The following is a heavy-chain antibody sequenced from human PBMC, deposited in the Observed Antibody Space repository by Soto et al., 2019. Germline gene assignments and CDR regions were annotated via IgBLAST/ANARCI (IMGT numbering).Heavy chain of an antibody. J-gene: IGHJ3*02. CDR2: IRSKANSYAT. D-gene: IGHD6-6*01. CDR3: ARIQLGYDAFDI. V-gene: IGHV3-73*01. Sequence: GGSLRLSCAASGFTFSGSAMHWVRQASGKGLEWVGRIRSKANSYATAYAASVKGRFTISRDDSKNTAYLQMNSLKTEDTAVYYCARIQLGYDAFDIWGQGTMVTVSS. CDR1: GFTFSGSA.